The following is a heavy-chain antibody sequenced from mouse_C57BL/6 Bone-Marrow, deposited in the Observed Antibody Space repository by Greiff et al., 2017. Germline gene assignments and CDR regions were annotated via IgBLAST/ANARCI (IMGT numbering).Heavy chain of an antibody. CDR1: GYTFTRYW. D-gene: IGHD2-3*01. CDR3: ARGGDGYYAWFAY. CDR2: LDPSDSET. Sequence: QVQLQPPWAELVRPGSSVKLSCKASGYTFTRYWMHWVKQRPIQGLEWICNLDPSDSETHYNQKFKDKATLTIDKSSSTAYMQLSSLTSEDSAVYYCARGGDGYYAWFAYGGQGTLVTVSA. V-gene: IGHV1-52*01. J-gene: IGHJ3*01.